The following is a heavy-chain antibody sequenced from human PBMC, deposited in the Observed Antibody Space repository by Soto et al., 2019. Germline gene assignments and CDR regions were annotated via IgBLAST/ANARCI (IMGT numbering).Heavy chain of an antibody. V-gene: IGHV1-69*13. J-gene: IGHJ4*02. CDR2: IVPMFGRP. D-gene: IGHD1-1*01. CDR3: ARVKGRDAYNPIDY. CDR1: GYTFTSYY. Sequence: SVKVSCKASGYTFTSYYMHWVRQAPGQGLEWMGGIVPMFGRPNYAQNFQGRVSITADESTSTAYMELSSLTSQDTAVYYCARVKGRDAYNPIDYWGQGTLVTVSS.